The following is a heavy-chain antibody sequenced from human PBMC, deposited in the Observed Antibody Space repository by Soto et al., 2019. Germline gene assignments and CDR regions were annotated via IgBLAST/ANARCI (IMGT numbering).Heavy chain of an antibody. CDR1: GYTFTGYY. V-gene: IGHV1-2*02. J-gene: IGHJ5*02. CDR3: ARDRNPIHSSSWANWFDP. CDR2: INPNSGGT. D-gene: IGHD6-13*01. Sequence: ASVKVSCKASGYTFTGYYMHWVRQAPGQGLEWMGWINPNSGGTNYAQKFQGRVTMTRDTSISTAYMELSRLRSDDTAVYYCARDRNPIHSSSWANWFDPWGQGTLVTVSS.